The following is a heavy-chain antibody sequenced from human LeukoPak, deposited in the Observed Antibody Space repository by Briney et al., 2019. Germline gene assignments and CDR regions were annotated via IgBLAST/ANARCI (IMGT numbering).Heavy chain of an antibody. CDR1: GGSISSYY. Sequence: PSETLSLTCTVSGGSISSYYWSWIRQPAGKGLEWIGRIYSSGSTGYNPSLKGRVTMSLDTSKNQFSLNLSSVTAADTAVYYCARVDIRTAFFDYWGQGTLVTVSS. D-gene: IGHD5-12*01. J-gene: IGHJ4*02. CDR3: ARVDIRTAFFDY. V-gene: IGHV4-4*07. CDR2: IYSSGST.